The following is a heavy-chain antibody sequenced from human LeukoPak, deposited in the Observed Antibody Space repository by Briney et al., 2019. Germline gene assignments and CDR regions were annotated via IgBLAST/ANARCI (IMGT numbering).Heavy chain of an antibody. CDR2: MYYSGNT. D-gene: IGHD3-10*01. Sequence: SETLSLTCTVSGGYISSNNFFWGWIRQPPGKGLEWIGSMYYSGNTYYNPSLKSRVTISVDTSKNQFSLKLNSVTAADTAVYYCARHYYGSGSRYNWFDPWGQGTLVTVSS. J-gene: IGHJ5*02. CDR3: ARHYYGSGSRYNWFDP. V-gene: IGHV4-39*01. CDR1: GGYISSNNFF.